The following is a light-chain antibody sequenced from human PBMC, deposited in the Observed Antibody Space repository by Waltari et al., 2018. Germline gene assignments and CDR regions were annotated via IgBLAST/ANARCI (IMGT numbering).Light chain of an antibody. CDR3: MQGTYWPYT. J-gene: IGKJ2*01. Sequence: EIVLTQSPGTLSLSPGERATLSCRASQSVGKYLVWYQQKPGQAPRLLIYDASIRATGIPDRFSGSGSDTDFTLKISRVEADDVGVYYCMQGTYWPYTFGQGTRLDI. CDR2: DAS. V-gene: IGKV3-11*01. CDR1: QSVGKY.